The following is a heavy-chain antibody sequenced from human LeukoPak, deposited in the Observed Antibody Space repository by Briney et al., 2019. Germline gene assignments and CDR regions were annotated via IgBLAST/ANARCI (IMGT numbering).Heavy chain of an antibody. CDR2: ISDDGKYI. J-gene: IGHJ4*02. CDR3: ANHLACRSNNWPSFDE. Sequence: GGPLRLSCAASGFTFSRYSMNWVRQAPGKGREGFSSISDDGKYIYYADSVKGRFSISRDNAKSSLYLQMNSLRAEDTAVYYCANHLACRSNNWPSFDEWGQGTLVTVSS. D-gene: IGHD2-2*01. CDR1: GFTFSRYS. V-gene: IGHV3-21*01.